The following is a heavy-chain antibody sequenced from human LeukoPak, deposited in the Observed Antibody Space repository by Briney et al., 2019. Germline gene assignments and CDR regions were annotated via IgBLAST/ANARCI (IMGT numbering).Heavy chain of an antibody. Sequence: WATLSLTCTVFGDSINSHYWSWVRQAPGKGLEWIGYIFYSGNNNFSPSLKSRVTISIDTSKKQFSLRLTSVTTADTAVYFCARTGDYSRSTGGWFDPWGQGTLVTVSS. CDR2: IFYSGNN. J-gene: IGHJ5*02. V-gene: IGHV4-59*11. CDR3: ARTGDYSRSTGGWFDP. D-gene: IGHD4-11*01. CDR1: GDSINSHY.